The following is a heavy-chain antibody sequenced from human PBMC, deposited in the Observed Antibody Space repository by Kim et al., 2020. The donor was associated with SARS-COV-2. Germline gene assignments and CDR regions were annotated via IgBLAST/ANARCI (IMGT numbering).Heavy chain of an antibody. Sequence: KTKYSQKFQGRVTITSDTTAHTAHMDLSSLTSTDTAIYYCARDMNPTVYDYWGQGTLVTVSS. D-gene: IGHD4-4*01. CDR2: KT. V-gene: IGHV1-3*01. CDR3: ARDMNPTVYDY. J-gene: IGHJ4*02.